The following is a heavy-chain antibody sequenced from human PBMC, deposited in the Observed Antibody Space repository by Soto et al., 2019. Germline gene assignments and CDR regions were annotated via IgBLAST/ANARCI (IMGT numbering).Heavy chain of an antibody. D-gene: IGHD6-19*01. Sequence: GESLKISCRGSGYIFNGYWIGWVRQLPGKGLEWMGVIYPGDSETIYSPSFRGRVIISADKSIRTAYLQWSSLKASDTGVYYCARREGTGWGYWGQGTQVTVSS. CDR3: ARREGTGWGY. V-gene: IGHV5-51*01. CDR2: IYPGDSET. J-gene: IGHJ4*02. CDR1: GYIFNGYW.